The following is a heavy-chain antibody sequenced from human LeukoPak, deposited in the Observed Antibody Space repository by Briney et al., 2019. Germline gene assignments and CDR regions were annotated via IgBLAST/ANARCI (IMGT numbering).Heavy chain of an antibody. CDR3: ARVPGSLWFGELGAFDY. J-gene: IGHJ4*02. Sequence: GASVKVSCKASGYTFTSYGISWVRQAPGQGLEWMGWISVFNNYTSYAQKIQGRVTMTADTSMNTAYLELGSLRSDDTAVYYCARVPGSLWFGELGAFDYWGQGTLVTVSS. CDR1: GYTFTSYG. D-gene: IGHD3-10*01. CDR2: ISVFNNYT. V-gene: IGHV1-18*01.